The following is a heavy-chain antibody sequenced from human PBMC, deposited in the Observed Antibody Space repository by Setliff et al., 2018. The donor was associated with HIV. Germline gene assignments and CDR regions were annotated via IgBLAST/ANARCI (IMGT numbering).Heavy chain of an antibody. CDR2: VNQRVTS. J-gene: IGHJ4*02. V-gene: IGHV4-34*01. CDR1: SGSFGSYY. D-gene: IGHD3-16*01. CDR3: ARDKGGGYFDS. Sequence: LTCAVNSGSFGSYYWSWLRQSPGKGLEWIGEVNQRVTSNYNPSLKSRVTMSIDESKSQFSLKLSSVTASDTAVYFCARDKGGGYFDSWGQGTLVTVSS.